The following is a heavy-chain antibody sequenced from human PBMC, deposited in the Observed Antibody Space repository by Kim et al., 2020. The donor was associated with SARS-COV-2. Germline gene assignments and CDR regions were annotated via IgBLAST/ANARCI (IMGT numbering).Heavy chain of an antibody. CDR2: IYYSGST. CDR3: ARGSRYYYGMDV. V-gene: IGHV4-59*01. Sequence: SETLSLTCTVSGGSISSYYWSWIRQPPRKGLEWIGYIYYSGSTNYNPSLKSRVTISVDTSKNQFSLKLSSVTAADTAVYYCARGSRYYYGMDVWGQGTTV. J-gene: IGHJ6*02. CDR1: GGSISSYY.